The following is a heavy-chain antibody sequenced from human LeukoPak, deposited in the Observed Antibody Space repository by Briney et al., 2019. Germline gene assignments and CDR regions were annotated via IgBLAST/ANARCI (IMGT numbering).Heavy chain of an antibody. CDR2: IYTSGST. CDR1: GGSISSYY. J-gene: IGHJ3*02. CDR3: ARSTCGGDCYYAFDM. V-gene: IGHV4-4*07. D-gene: IGHD2-21*02. Sequence: PSETLSLTCTVSGGSISSYYWSWIRQPAGKGLEWIGRIYTSGSTNYNPSLKSRVTISVDKSKNQFSLKLSSVTAADTAVYYCARSTCGGDCYYAFDMWGQGTMVTVSS.